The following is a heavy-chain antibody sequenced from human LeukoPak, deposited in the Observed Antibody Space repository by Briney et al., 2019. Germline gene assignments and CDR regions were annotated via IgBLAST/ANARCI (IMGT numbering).Heavy chain of an antibody. J-gene: IGHJ6*02. CDR3: ARDLGYPTVTRNFYYYGMDV. D-gene: IGHD4-17*01. CDR1: GCTFTTYG. CDR2: ISAYNGNT. Sequence: ALVKVSCKASGCTFTTYGIGWVRQAPGQGLEWMGWISAYNGNTNYAQKLQGRVTMTTDTSTSTAYMELRSLRSDDTAVYYCARDLGYPTVTRNFYYYGMDVWGQGTTVTVSS. V-gene: IGHV1-18*01.